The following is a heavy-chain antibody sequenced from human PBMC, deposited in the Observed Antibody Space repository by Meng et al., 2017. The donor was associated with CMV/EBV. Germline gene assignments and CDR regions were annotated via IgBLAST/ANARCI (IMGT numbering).Heavy chain of an antibody. CDR1: GGSFSGYY. V-gene: IGHV4-34*01. D-gene: IGHD2-15*01. Sequence: TLSLTGAVYGGSFSGYYWSWIRQPPGKGLEWIGEINHSGSTNYNPSLKSRVTISVDTSKNQFSLKLSSVTAADTAVYYCARGTKGLSYWGQGTLVTVSS. CDR3: ARGTKGLSY. J-gene: IGHJ4*02. CDR2: INHSGST.